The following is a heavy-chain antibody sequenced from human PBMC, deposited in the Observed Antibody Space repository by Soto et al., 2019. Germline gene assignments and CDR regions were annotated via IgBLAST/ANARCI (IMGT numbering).Heavy chain of an antibody. V-gene: IGHV4-61*01. D-gene: IGHD3-10*01. J-gene: IGHJ6*02. CDR3: ARGGEPLGYYGLDV. CDR2: MYYTGVT. CDR1: GGSVRSGNHF. Sequence: ETLSRTCSVSGGSVRSGNHFWNWIRQPPGRRLEWLGYMYYTGVTNYNPSLKSRVSMSVDTSKNQFSLKLTSLTAADTAVYYCARGGEPLGYYGLDVWGQGITVTVSS.